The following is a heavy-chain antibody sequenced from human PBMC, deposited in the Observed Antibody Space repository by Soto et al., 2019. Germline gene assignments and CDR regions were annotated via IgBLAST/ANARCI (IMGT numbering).Heavy chain of an antibody. CDR2: IIPIFGTA. CDR3: ARGLDSSSWSDYYYGMDV. V-gene: IGHV1-69*13. CDR1: GGTCSSYA. D-gene: IGHD6-13*01. J-gene: IGHJ6*02. Sequence: SVKVSCKASGGTCSSYAISWVLQAPGQGLEWMGGIIPIFGTANYAQKFQGRVTITADESTSTAYMELSSLRSEDTAVYYCARGLDSSSWSDYYYGMDVWGQGTTVTVSS.